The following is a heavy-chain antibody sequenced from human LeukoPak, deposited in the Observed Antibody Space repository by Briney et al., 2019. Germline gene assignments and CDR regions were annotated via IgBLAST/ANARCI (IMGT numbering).Heavy chain of an antibody. CDR3: ARSSTVTLYLDY. CDR1: GFTFSSYA. CDR2: ISYDGSNK. J-gene: IGHJ4*02. Sequence: GGSLRLSCAASGFTFSSYAMHWVRQAPGKGLEWVAVISYDGSNKYYADSVKGRFTISRDNSKNTLYLQMNSLRAEDTAVYYCARSSTVTLYLDYWGQGTLVTVSS. D-gene: IGHD4-17*01. V-gene: IGHV3-30*04.